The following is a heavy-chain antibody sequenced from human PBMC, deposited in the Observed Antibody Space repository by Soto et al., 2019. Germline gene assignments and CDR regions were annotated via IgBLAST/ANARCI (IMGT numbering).Heavy chain of an antibody. V-gene: IGHV3-21*01. D-gene: IGHD6-6*01. CDR1: GFAFSSYS. J-gene: IGHJ5*02. Sequence: GGSLRLSCAASGFAFSSYSMNWVRQAPGKGLEWVSSISSSSSYIYYADSVKGRFTISRDNAKNSLYLQMNSLRAEDTAVYYCARSRRSSSPMSFGPWGQGTLVTVSS. CDR2: ISSSSSYI. CDR3: ARSRRSSSPMSFGP.